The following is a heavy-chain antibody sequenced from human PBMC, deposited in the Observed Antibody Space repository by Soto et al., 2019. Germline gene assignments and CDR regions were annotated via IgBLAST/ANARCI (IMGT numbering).Heavy chain of an antibody. CDR1: GFSFSGFA. J-gene: IGHJ4*02. CDR3: AKDSIPYSSSYDLDH. D-gene: IGHD6-6*01. CDR2: ITGTGVSI. V-gene: IGHV3-23*01. Sequence: EVQLLESGGGLVQPGGSLRLSCVASGFSFSGFAMSWVRQAPGKGLVWVSSITGTGVSIYYADSVRGRFTISRDNSKXXXXXXXXXXXXXXXXRYYCAKDSIPYSSSYDLDHWGRGALVTVSS.